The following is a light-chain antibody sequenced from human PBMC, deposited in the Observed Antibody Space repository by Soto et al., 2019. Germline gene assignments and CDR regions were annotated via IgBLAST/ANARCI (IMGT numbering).Light chain of an antibody. V-gene: IGKV3-15*01. CDR1: QGVTTN. CDR3: QQYNNCPFS. CDR2: DVS. J-gene: IGKJ5*01. Sequence: SPATLSVSPGERATLSCRAGQGVTTNFAWYQQKSGQSPRLLIYDVSIRATGVPARFSGTGSETDFTLTISGLQSEDSAVYFCQQYNNCPFSFGQGTRLGIK.